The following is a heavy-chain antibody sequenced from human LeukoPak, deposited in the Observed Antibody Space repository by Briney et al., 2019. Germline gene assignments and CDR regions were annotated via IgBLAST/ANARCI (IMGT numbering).Heavy chain of an antibody. CDR1: GYTFTGYY. CDR2: INPNSGGT. CDR3: ARALFGGSPRQVGY. D-gene: IGHD2-15*01. Sequence: GASVEVSCKASGYTFTGYYMHWVRQAPGQGLEWMGWINPNSGGTNYAQKFQGRVTMTRDTSISTAYMELSRLRSDDTAVYYCARALFGGSPRQVGYWGQGTLVTVSS. J-gene: IGHJ4*02. V-gene: IGHV1-2*02.